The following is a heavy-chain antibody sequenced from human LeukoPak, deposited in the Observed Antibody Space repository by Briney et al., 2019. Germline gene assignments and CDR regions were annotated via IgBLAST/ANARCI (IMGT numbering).Heavy chain of an antibody. D-gene: IGHD3-3*01. CDR2: ISGSGHRS. CDR1: ACSFSNYA. J-gene: IGHJ4*02. V-gene: IGHV3-23*01. CDR3: AKVTYYDFWSGPTGLDY. Sequence: GALLLSSAAAACSFSNYAMSWGRPAPAEGVEWVSGISGSGHRSYYADSVKGRFTISRDNSKNTLWLQMNSLRAEDTAVYYCAKVTYYDFWSGPTGLDYWGQGTLVTVSS.